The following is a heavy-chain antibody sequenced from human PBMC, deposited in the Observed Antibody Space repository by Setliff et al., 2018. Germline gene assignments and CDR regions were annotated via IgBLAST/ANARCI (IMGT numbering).Heavy chain of an antibody. V-gene: IGHV1-2*04. CDR1: GYTFTGYY. CDR3: ATGGLLWFGELSGGAFDI. D-gene: IGHD3-10*01. J-gene: IGHJ3*02. CDR2: INPNSGGT. Sequence: ASVKVSCKASGYTFTGYYMHWVRQAPGQGLGWMGWINPNSGGTNYAQKFQGWVTMTRDTSISTAYMELSSLRSEDTAVYYCATGGLLWFGELSGGAFDIWGQGTMVTVSS.